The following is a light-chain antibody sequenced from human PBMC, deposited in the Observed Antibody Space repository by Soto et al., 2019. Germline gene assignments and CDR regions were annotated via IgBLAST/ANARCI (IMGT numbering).Light chain of an antibody. V-gene: IGKV1-5*03. J-gene: IGKJ4*01. CDR3: QQYNSYPLT. CDR1: QSISGW. Sequence: DIQMTQSPSTLSASVGDRVTITCRPSQSISGWLAWYQQKPGKAPTLLIHKASSLESGVPSRFSGGGSGTEFTLTISSLQPDDFATYYCQQYNSYPLTFGGGTKVEIK. CDR2: KAS.